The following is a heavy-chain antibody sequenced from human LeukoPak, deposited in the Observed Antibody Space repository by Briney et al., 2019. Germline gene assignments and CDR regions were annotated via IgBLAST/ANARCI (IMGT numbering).Heavy chain of an antibody. D-gene: IGHD3-3*01. CDR3: ARAEWSLGGHDAFDI. Sequence: ASVKVSCKSSGYSFTDYHVHWVRQAPGQGLEWMGIINPTGGSTIYAQRFQGRVTMTRDKSTSSVYMDLSTLTSEDTAVYYCARAEWSLGGHDAFDIWGQGTMVTVSS. J-gene: IGHJ3*02. V-gene: IGHV1-46*01. CDR1: GYSFTDYH. CDR2: INPTGGST.